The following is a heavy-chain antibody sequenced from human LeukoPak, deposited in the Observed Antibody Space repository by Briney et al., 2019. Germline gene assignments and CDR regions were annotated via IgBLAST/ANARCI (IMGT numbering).Heavy chain of an antibody. CDR1: GFTFSSYS. CDR2: ISSSSSYI. CDR3: AGIAVAVYDAFDI. J-gene: IGHJ3*02. Sequence: PGGSLRLSCAASGFTFSSYSMNWARQAPGKGLEWVSSISSSSSYIYYADSVKGRFTISRDNAKNSLYLQMNSLRAEDTAVYYCAGIAVAVYDAFDIWGQGTMVTVSS. V-gene: IGHV3-21*01. D-gene: IGHD6-19*01.